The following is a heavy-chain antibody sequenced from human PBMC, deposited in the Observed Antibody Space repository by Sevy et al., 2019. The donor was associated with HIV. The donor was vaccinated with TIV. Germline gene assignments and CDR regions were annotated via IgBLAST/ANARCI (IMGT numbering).Heavy chain of an antibody. Sequence: GGSLRLSCAASGFTFSDYFMSWIRQAPGKGLEWVSYISSSGSTIYYADSVKGRFTISRDNAKNSLYLQMNSLRAEDTAVYYCARFPLDYYDSSGYYYGGYFDYWGQGTLVTVSS. D-gene: IGHD3-22*01. CDR1: GFTFSDYF. V-gene: IGHV3-11*01. CDR3: ARFPLDYYDSSGYYYGGYFDY. J-gene: IGHJ4*02. CDR2: ISSSGSTI.